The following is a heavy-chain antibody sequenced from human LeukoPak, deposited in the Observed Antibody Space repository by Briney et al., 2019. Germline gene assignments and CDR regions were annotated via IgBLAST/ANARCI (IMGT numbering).Heavy chain of an antibody. D-gene: IGHD2-2*01. CDR3: ARGELPNIVVVPAAIGSVDY. Sequence: GGSLRLSCAASGFTFSSYAMSWVRQAPGKGLEWVSAISGSGGSTYYADSVKGRFTISRDNSKNTLYLQMNSLRAEDTAVYYCARGELPNIVVVPAAIGSVDYWGQGTLVTVSS. CDR2: ISGSGGST. J-gene: IGHJ4*02. V-gene: IGHV3-23*01. CDR1: GFTFSSYA.